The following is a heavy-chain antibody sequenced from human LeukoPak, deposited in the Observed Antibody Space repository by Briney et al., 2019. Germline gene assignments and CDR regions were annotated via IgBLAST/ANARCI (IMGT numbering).Heavy chain of an antibody. CDR2: IYYSGST. Sequence: SETLSLTCTVSGGSINFYYWSWIRQPPGKGLEWIGYIYYSGSTNYNPSLKSRVTISVDTSKNQFSLKLSSVTAADTAVYYCARHYHTGTYNWFDPWGQGTLVTVSS. D-gene: IGHD5-18*01. J-gene: IGHJ5*02. CDR3: ARHYHTGTYNWFDP. CDR1: GGSINFYY. V-gene: IGHV4-59*08.